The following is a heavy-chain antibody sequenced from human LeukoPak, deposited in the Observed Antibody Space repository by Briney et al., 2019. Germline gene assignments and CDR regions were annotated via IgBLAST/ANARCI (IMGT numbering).Heavy chain of an antibody. CDR3: ARHLAEYFQH. Sequence: SETLSPTCTVSGGSISSYYWSWIRQPPGKGLEWIGYIYYSGSTNYNPSLKSRVTISVDTSKNQFSLKLSSVTAADTAVYYCARHLAEYFQHWGQGTLVTVSS. V-gene: IGHV4-59*08. CDR1: GGSISSYY. CDR2: IYYSGST. J-gene: IGHJ1*01.